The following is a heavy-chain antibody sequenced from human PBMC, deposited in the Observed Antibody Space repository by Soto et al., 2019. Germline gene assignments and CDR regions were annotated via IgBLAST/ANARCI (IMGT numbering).Heavy chain of an antibody. J-gene: IGHJ4*02. CDR2: INHSGST. CDR1: GGSFSGYY. Sequence: SETLSLTCAVYGGSFSGYYWSWIRQPPGKGLEWIGEINHSGSTNYNPSLKSRVTISVDTSKNQFSLKLSSVTAADTAVYYCAEGVAATLSRYWGQGTLVTVSS. D-gene: IGHD2-15*01. CDR3: AEGVAATLSRY. V-gene: IGHV4-34*01.